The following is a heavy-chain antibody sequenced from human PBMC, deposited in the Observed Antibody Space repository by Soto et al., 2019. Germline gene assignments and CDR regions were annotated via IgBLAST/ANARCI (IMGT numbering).Heavy chain of an antibody. CDR2: MNPNSGNT. D-gene: IGHD3-3*01. Sequence: ASVKVSCKASGYTFTSYDINWVRQATGQGLEWMGWMNPNSGNTGYAQKFQGRVTMTRNTSISTAYMELSSLRSEDTAVYYCARAPIFGVVTPDDHYYYMDVWGKGTTVTVSS. CDR3: ARAPIFGVVTPDDHYYYMDV. J-gene: IGHJ6*03. CDR1: GYTFTSYD. V-gene: IGHV1-8*01.